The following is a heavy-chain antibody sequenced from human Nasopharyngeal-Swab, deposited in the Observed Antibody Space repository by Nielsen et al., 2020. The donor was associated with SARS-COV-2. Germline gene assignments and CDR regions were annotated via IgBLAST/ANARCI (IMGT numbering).Heavy chain of an antibody. Sequence: SETLSLTCAVSGGSISSSNWWSWVRQSPGKGLEWIGEIYHRGSTNYNPSLKSRVTISVDKSKNQFSLKLSSVTAADTAVYYCARVRWQWLVKDMKRNYFDYWGQGTLVTVSS. V-gene: IGHV4-4*02. D-gene: IGHD6-19*01. CDR1: GGSISSSNW. CDR2: IYHRGST. CDR3: ARVRWQWLVKDMKRNYFDY. J-gene: IGHJ4*02.